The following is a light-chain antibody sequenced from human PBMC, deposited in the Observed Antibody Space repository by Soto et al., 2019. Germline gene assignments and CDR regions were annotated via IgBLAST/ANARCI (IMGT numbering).Light chain of an antibody. V-gene: IGKV3-15*01. CDR2: AAS. J-gene: IGKJ5*01. CDR3: QQYNNWPIT. CDR1: QNILSN. Sequence: EIVMTQSPATLSLSPGERATLSCRASQNILSNLAWYQQKPGQAPRLLIYAASTRATGIPARFSGSGSGTEFTLTISSLQSEDFEIYYCQQYNNWPITFGQGTRLEIK.